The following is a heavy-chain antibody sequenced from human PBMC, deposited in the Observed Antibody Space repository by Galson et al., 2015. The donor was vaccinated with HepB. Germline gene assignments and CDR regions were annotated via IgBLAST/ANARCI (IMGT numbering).Heavy chain of an antibody. D-gene: IGHD3-3*01. J-gene: IGHJ2*01. Sequence: SLRLSCAASGFSFTSYSMNWVRQAPGKGLEWVSFISATSTYIYYADSVTGRFTISRDNAKNSLYLQMNSLRAEDTAVYYCARAFTIFGVVRNWYFDLWGRGTLVTVSS. V-gene: IGHV3-21*01. CDR3: ARAFTIFGVVRNWYFDL. CDR2: ISATSTYI. CDR1: GFSFTSYS.